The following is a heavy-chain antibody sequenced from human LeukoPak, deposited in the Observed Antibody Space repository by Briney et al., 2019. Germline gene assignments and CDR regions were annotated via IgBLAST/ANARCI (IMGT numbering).Heavy chain of an antibody. V-gene: IGHV4-31*03. CDR3: ARSITMIRGWFDP. Sequence: SETLSLTCTVSGSSIRSGGDYWSWIRQHPGKGLEWIGHIYDNRNPYYNSSLKCRVTISVDTSKNQFSLKLSSVTAADTAVYYCARSITMIRGWFDPWGQGTLVTVSS. CDR1: GSSIRSGGDY. CDR2: IYDNRNP. D-gene: IGHD3-10*01. J-gene: IGHJ5*02.